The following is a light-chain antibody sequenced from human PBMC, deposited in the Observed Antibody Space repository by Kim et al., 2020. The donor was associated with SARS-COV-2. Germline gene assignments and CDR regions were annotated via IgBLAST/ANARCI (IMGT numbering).Light chain of an antibody. CDR2: DVS. CDR3: CSYAGSYTYV. V-gene: IGLV2-11*01. J-gene: IGLJ1*01. Sequence: GHTVTISCTGTGSNIGYYKLVSWYQQHPGKVHKLIIFDVSKRPSGVPERFSGSNSGNTASLTISGLQGDDEADYYCCSYAGSYTYVFGTGTKVTVL. CDR1: GSNIGYYKL.